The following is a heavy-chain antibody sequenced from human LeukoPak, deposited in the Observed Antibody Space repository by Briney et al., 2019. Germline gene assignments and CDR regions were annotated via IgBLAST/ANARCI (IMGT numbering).Heavy chain of an antibody. CDR3: ARGGGPYASTGFFPGPYDY. CDR2: ISAYNGNT. J-gene: IGHJ4*02. D-gene: IGHD2-2*01. CDR1: GYSFTSYG. V-gene: IGHV1-18*01. Sequence: ASVTVSCKASGYSFTSYGFSWVRQAPGQGLEWMGWISAYNGNTNYAQKLQGRVTMTTDTSTSTAYMVLSSLRSDDAAVYYCARGGGPYASTGFFPGPYDYWGQGTLVSVSS.